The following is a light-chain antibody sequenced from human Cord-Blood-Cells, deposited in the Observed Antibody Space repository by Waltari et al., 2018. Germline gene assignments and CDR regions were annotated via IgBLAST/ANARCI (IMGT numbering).Light chain of an antibody. CDR2: DDS. V-gene: IGLV3-21*03. CDR1: NIGSKS. Sequence: SYVLTQPPSVSVAPGKTARITCGGNNIGSKSVHWYQQKPGQAPVLVVYDDSVRPSGIPERFSASNAGNTATLTISRVEAGDEADCYCQVWDSSSDHYVVGTGTKVTVL. J-gene: IGLJ1*01. CDR3: QVWDSSSDHYV.